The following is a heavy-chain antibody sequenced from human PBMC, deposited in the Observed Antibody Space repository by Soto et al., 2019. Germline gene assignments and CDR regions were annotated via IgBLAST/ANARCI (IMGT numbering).Heavy chain of an antibody. CDR1: GFTFSSYG. CDR2: IWFDGSNK. V-gene: IGHV3-33*01. J-gene: IGHJ4*02. Sequence: QVQLVESGGGVVQPGRSLRLSCAASGFTFSSYGMHWVRQAPGKGLEWVAVIWFDGSNKFYADSVTGRFTISRDNSKNTVSLQMNSLRDEDSAAYYCATTGPYWGQGTLVTVSS. CDR3: ATTGPY.